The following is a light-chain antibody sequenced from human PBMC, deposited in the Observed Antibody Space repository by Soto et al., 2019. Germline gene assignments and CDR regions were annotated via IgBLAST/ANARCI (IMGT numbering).Light chain of an antibody. Sequence: DIQMTQSPSTLSASVGDRVTITCRASQIIYNWLAWYQQKPGKAPKLLISGASTLEGGVPSRFSGSGSGTEFTLTISSLQPDDFATYYCQQYKSYSPITFGQGTRLEIK. CDR3: QQYKSYSPIT. V-gene: IGKV1-5*01. CDR2: GAS. J-gene: IGKJ5*01. CDR1: QIIYNW.